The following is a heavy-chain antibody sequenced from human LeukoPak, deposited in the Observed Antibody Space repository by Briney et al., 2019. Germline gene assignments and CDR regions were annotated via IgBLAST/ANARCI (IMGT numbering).Heavy chain of an antibody. J-gene: IGHJ3*02. CDR3: ARVRGAGTDAFDI. CDR2: ISYDGSDK. D-gene: IGHD1-1*01. CDR1: GFTFSSYG. Sequence: GGSLRLSCAASGFTFSSYGMHWVRQAPGKGLEWVAVISYDGSDKYYADSVKGRFTISRDNSKNTLYLQMNSLRAEDTAVYYCARVRGAGTDAFDIWGQGTMVTVSS. V-gene: IGHV3-30*03.